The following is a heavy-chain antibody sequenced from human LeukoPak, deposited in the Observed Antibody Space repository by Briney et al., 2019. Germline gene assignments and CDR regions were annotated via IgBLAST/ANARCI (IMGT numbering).Heavy chain of an antibody. J-gene: IGHJ2*01. CDR2: INWIGGST. CDR3: AKAWGSFSWYFDL. V-gene: IGHV3-20*04. CDR1: GFTFDDYG. Sequence: PGGSLRLSCAASGFTFDDYGMSWVRQAPGKGLEWVSGINWIGGSTGYADSVKGRFTISRDNAKNSLYLQMNSLRAEDTALYYCAKAWGSFSWYFDLWGRGTLVTVSS. D-gene: IGHD7-27*01.